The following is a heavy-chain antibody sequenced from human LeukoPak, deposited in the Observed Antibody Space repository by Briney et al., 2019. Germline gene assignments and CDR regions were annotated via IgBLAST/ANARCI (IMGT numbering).Heavy chain of an antibody. CDR3: ARAGFTIFGVVIIPVPVDY. CDR1: GFTFSSYS. CDR2: ISSSSSYI. D-gene: IGHD3-3*01. J-gene: IGHJ4*02. V-gene: IGHV3-21*01. Sequence: GGSLRLSCGASGFTFSSYSMHWVRQAPGKGLEWVSCISSSSSYIYYADSVKGRFTISRDNAKNSLYLQMNSLRAEDTAVYYCARAGFTIFGVVIIPVPVDYWGQGTLVTVSS.